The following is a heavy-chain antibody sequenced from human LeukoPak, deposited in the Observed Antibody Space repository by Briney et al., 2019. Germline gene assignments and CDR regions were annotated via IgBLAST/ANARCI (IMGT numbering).Heavy chain of an antibody. V-gene: IGHV2-70*11. Sequence: SGPALVKPTQTLTLTCTFSGFSLSTSGMCVSWIRQPPGKALEWLARIDWDDDKYYSTSLKTRLTISKDTSKNQVVLTMTNMDPVDTATYYCARTTYYYDSSGSTADNWFDPWGQGTLVTVSS. D-gene: IGHD3-22*01. J-gene: IGHJ5*02. CDR3: ARTTYYYDSSGSTADNWFDP. CDR2: IDWDDDK. CDR1: GFSLSTSGMC.